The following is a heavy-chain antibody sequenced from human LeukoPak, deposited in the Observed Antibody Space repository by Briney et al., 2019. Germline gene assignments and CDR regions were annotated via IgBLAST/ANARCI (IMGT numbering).Heavy chain of an antibody. V-gene: IGHV4-4*07. CDR3: ARDRGYCSSTSCYYYYYYGMDV. D-gene: IGHD2-2*01. CDR2: IYTSGST. Sequence: SETLSLTCTVSGGSISSYYWSWIRQPAGKGLEWIGRIYTSGSTNYNPSLKSRVTMSVDTSKNQFSLKLSSVTAADTAVYYCARDRGYCSSTSCYYYYYYGMDVWGQGTTVTVSS. J-gene: IGHJ6*02. CDR1: GGSISSYY.